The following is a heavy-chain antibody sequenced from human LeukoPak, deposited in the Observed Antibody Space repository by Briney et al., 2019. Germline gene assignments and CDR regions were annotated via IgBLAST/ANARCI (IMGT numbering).Heavy chain of an antibody. CDR2: IKGDGSHR. CDR3: VRGPLVWAN. V-gene: IGHV3-7*01. J-gene: IGHJ4*02. CDR1: GFTFSDHW. D-gene: IGHD1-26*01. Sequence: PGGSLRLSCTASGFTFSDHWMTWVRQAPGKGLEWVATIKGDGSHRSYGDSVRGRFTISRDNAKNSLTLEMDSLRVEDTAFYYCVRGPLVWANWGQGTLGTVSS.